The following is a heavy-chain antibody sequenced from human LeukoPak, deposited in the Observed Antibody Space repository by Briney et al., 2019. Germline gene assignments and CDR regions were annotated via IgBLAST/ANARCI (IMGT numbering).Heavy chain of an antibody. Sequence: PGGSLRLSCAASGFTFSNYGMHWVRQAPGKGLEWVAVISYDGSNKYYADSVKGRFTISRDNSKNTLYLQMDSLRTENTAVYYCAKGPGAPPYYFDYWGQGTLVTVSS. CDR2: ISYDGSNK. V-gene: IGHV3-30*18. J-gene: IGHJ4*02. CDR3: AKGPGAPPYYFDY. CDR1: GFTFSNYG. D-gene: IGHD1-26*01.